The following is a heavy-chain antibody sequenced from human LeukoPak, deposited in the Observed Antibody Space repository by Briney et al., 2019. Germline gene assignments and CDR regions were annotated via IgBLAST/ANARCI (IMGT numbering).Heavy chain of an antibody. CDR3: GSSGGDSTGSYTSVDY. D-gene: IGHD6-19*01. V-gene: IGHV3-7*01. CDR1: GLTLRAYW. Sequence: GGSLILSCIGSGLTLRAYWLTWVRQAPWKGLEWVANIKQGGRDTYYVDSVKGRFTISRDDAKNSLFLQMNSLRAEDTAVYFCGSSGGDSTGSYTSVDYWGQGTLVTVSS. CDR2: IKQGGRDT. J-gene: IGHJ4*02.